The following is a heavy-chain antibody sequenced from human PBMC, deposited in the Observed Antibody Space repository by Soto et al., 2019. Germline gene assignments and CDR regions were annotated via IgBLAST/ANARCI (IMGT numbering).Heavy chain of an antibody. CDR1: GGTFSSYA. Sequence: SVKVSCKASGGTFSSYAISWVRQAPGQGLEWMGGIIPIFGTANYAQKFQGRVTITADESTSAAYMELSSLRSEDTAVYYCARPRGYSYGNTYYYGMDVWGRGTTVTVSS. CDR3: ARPRGYSYGNTYYYGMDV. CDR2: IIPIFGTA. D-gene: IGHD5-18*01. V-gene: IGHV1-69*13. J-gene: IGHJ6*02.